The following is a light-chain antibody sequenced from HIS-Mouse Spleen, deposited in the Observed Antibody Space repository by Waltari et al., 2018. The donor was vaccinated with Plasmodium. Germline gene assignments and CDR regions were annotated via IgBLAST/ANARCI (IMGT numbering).Light chain of an antibody. Sequence: QSALTQPASVSGSPGQSIPIPCTGTSRDVGSYNLVSGYQQHPGKAPKLMIYEGRKRPSGVSNRFSGSKSGNTASLTISGLQAEDEADYYCCSYAGSSTYVFGTGTKVTVL. CDR3: CSYAGSSTYV. J-gene: IGLJ1*01. CDR1: SRDVGSYNL. CDR2: EGR. V-gene: IGLV2-23*01.